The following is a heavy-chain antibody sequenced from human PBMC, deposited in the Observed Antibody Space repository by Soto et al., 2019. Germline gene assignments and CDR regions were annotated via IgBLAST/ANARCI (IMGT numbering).Heavy chain of an antibody. Sequence: LRLSCAASGFTFSSYAMSWVRQAPGKGLEWVSAISGSGGSTYYADSVKGRFTISRDNSKNTLYLQMNSLRAEDTAVYYCASQLSVRRIAVAGRFDYWGQGTLVTVSS. CDR3: ASQLSVRRIAVAGRFDY. D-gene: IGHD6-19*01. V-gene: IGHV3-23*01. J-gene: IGHJ4*02. CDR1: GFTFSSYA. CDR2: ISGSGGST.